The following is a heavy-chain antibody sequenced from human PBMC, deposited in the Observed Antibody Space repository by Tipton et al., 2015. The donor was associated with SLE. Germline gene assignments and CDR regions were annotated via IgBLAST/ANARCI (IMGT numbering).Heavy chain of an antibody. V-gene: IGHV4-39*07. Sequence: TLSLTCTVSGGSISSSGFYWGWIRQPPGKGPEWIGSVYDSGSTYQNPSLKSRVTISVDTSKNQFSLQLTSVTAADTAVYYCARAEMTTEGSVFYYYVDVWGKGTTVTVSS. CDR3: ARAEMTTEGSVFYYYVDV. J-gene: IGHJ6*03. D-gene: IGHD5-24*01. CDR2: VYDSGST. CDR1: GGSISSSGFY.